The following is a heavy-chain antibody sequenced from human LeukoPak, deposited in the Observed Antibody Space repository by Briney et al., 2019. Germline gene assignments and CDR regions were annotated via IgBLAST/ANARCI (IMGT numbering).Heavy chain of an antibody. CDR3: ARDLGSYQDY. CDR2: ISNSSSYI. J-gene: IGHJ4*02. V-gene: IGHV3-21*01. CDR1: RFTFSSYS. Sequence: GESMRLSWAASRFTFSSYSMKWVRQAAGKVLGWVSSISNSSSYIYYADSVKGRFTISRDNAKNSLYLQMTILRAEDTAVYYCARDLGSYQDYWGQGTLVTVSS. D-gene: IGHD5-18*01.